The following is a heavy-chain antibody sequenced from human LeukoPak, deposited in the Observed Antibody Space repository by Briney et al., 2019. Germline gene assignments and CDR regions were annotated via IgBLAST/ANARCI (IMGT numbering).Heavy chain of an antibody. CDR2: IYWDDDK. V-gene: IGHV2-5*02. D-gene: IGHD3-22*01. CDR3: PQDHYDSSGYFYSYYFDS. CDR1: WFSLSTSGVS. Sequence: SGPTLVKPTHTLTLTCTFCWFSLSTSGVSVGWIRQPPVKALQWLALIYWDDDKRYSPSLKSRLTTTKNTSKNQVVLTMTHMDPGDTATYYCPQDHYDSSGYFYSYYFDSWGQGTLVTVSS. J-gene: IGHJ4*02.